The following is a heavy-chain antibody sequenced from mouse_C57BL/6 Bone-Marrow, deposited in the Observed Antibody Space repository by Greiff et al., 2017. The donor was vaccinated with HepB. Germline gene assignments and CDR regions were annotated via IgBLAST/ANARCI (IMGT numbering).Heavy chain of an antibody. CDR3: ARRYYGLYAMDY. CDR1: GYSITSGYY. V-gene: IGHV3-6*01. CDR2: ISYDGSN. D-gene: IGHD1-1*01. Sequence: DVQLQESGPGLVKPSQSLSLTCSVTGYSITSGYYWNWIRQFPGNKLEWMGYISYDGSNNYNPSLKNRISITRDTSKNQFFLKLNSVTTEDTATYYCARRYYGLYAMDYWGQGTSVTVSS. J-gene: IGHJ4*01.